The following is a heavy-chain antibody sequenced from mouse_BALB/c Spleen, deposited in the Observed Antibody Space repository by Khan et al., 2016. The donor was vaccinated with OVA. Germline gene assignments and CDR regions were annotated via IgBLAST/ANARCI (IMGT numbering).Heavy chain of an antibody. Sequence: QVQLQQSGAELVRPGASVKMSCTASGYTFTGYSMHWVKQRPGQGLEWIGYINPRSGNTNYNQKFKDKATLTADKSSSTAYMQLSSLTSEDSAVYYGARKGTGAWFAYGGQGTLVTVSA. CDR3: ARKGTGAWFAY. CDR1: GYTFTGYS. CDR2: INPRSGNT. V-gene: IGHV1-4*01. J-gene: IGHJ3*01. D-gene: IGHD4-1*01.